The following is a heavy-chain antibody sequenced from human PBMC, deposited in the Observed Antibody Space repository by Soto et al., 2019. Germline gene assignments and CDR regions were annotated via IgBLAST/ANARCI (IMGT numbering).Heavy chain of an antibody. V-gene: IGHV4-39*01. D-gene: IGHD2-8*01. CDR2: IYYSGST. J-gene: IGHJ6*02. CDR3: ARRMEDYYYYGMDV. Sequence: SETLSLTCTVSGGSISSSSYYWGWIRQPPGKGLEWIGSIYYSGSTYYNPSLKSRVTISVDTSKNQFSLKLSSVTAAGTAVYYCARRMEDYYYYGMDVWGQGTTVTVSS. CDR1: GGSISSSSYY.